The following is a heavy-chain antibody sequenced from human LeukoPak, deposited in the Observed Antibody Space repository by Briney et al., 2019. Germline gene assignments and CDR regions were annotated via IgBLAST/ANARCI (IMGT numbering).Heavy chain of an antibody. D-gene: IGHD3-22*01. J-gene: IGHJ4*02. V-gene: IGHV3-73*01. CDR1: GFTFSGSD. Sequence: GGSLRLSCAASGFTFSGSDMHWVRQASGKGLEWVGRIRIKTNSYATEYAASVKGRFTISRDDSKNTAYLQMNSLKTEDTAVYYCAKDGDSSGPKDYWGQGTLVTVSS. CDR3: AKDGDSSGPKDY. CDR2: IRIKTNSYAT.